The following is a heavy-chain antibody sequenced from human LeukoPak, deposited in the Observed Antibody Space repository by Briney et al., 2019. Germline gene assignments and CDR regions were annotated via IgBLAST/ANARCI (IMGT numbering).Heavy chain of an antibody. Sequence: PGGSLRLSCAASGFTFSSYSMNWVRQAPGKGLEWVSSISSSSSYIYYADSVKGRFTISRDNAKNSLYLQMNSLRAEDTAVYYCARDAESYYDSSGYYDYWGQGTLVTVSS. D-gene: IGHD3-22*01. CDR2: ISSSSSYI. V-gene: IGHV3-21*01. CDR1: GFTFSSYS. CDR3: ARDAESYYDSSGYYDY. J-gene: IGHJ4*02.